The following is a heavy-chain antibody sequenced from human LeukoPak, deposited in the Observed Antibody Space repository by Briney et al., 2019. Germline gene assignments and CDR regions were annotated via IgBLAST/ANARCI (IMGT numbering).Heavy chain of an antibody. CDR1: GFTVNNNY. J-gene: IGHJ4*02. V-gene: IGHV3-66*02. Sequence: GGSLRLSCAASGFTVNNNYMSWVRQAPGKGLQWVSVIYSGGSTYYADSVKGRFTISRDNSKNTLYLQMDNLRVEDTAVYYCARRGVAATYHSDYWGQGTLVTVSS. D-gene: IGHD2-15*01. CDR3: ARRGVAATYHSDY. CDR2: IYSGGST.